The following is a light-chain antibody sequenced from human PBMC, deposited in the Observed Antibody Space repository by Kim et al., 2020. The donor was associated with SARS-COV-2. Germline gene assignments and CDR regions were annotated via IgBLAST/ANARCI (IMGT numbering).Light chain of an antibody. CDR1: QSVSSY. Sequence: SLSPGERVTLSCRASQSVSSYLAWYQQKPGQAPRLLIYHASNRATGIPARFSGGGSGTDFSLTISSLEPEDFAVYYCQQRSNWPLTFGGGTKLEI. J-gene: IGKJ4*01. CDR2: HAS. V-gene: IGKV3-11*01. CDR3: QQRSNWPLT.